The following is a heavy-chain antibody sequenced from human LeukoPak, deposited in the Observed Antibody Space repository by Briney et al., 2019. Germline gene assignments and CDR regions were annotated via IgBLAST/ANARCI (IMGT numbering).Heavy chain of an antibody. V-gene: IGHV4-4*09. J-gene: IGHJ3*01. CDR3: ARLHSSYYDFWSGYLAFDF. D-gene: IGHD3-3*01. Sequence: SETLSLTCTVSGGSISSYYWSWIRQPPGEGLEWIGHISTSGSTNYNPSLKSRVAISPDTSKNRFSLKLTSATAADTAVYYCARLHSSYYDFWSGYLAFDFWGQGTMVTVSS. CDR1: GGSISSYY. CDR2: ISTSGST.